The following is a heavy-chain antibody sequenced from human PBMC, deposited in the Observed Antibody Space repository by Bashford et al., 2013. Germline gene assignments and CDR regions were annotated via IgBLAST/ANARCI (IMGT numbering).Heavy chain of an antibody. D-gene: IGHD2-21*02. CDR2: INPILGST. CDR3: ARDLGDDKWFDP. CDR1: GYTFSNYH. V-gene: IGHV1-2*02. J-gene: IGHJ5*02. Sequence: ASVKVSCTASGYTFSNYHLHWVRRAPGQGLEWMGWINPILGSTEYAQKFQGRVTMTRDLSINTVYMRLSRLTSDDTAVYFCARDLGDDKWFDPWGQGTPVTVSS.